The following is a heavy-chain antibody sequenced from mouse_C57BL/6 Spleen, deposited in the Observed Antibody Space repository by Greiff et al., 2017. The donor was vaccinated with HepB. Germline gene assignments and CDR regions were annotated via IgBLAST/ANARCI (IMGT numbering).Heavy chain of an antibody. J-gene: IGHJ2*01. Sequence: EVKLMESGEGLVKPGGSLKLSCAASGFTFSSYAMSWVRQTPEKRLEWVAYISSGGDYIYYADTVKGRFTISRDNARNTLYLQMSSLKSEDTAMYFCTRWGLAGSDFDYWGQGTTLTVSS. V-gene: IGHV5-9-1*02. CDR3: TRWGLAGSDFDY. CDR1: GFTFSSYA. CDR2: ISSGGDYI. D-gene: IGHD4-1*01.